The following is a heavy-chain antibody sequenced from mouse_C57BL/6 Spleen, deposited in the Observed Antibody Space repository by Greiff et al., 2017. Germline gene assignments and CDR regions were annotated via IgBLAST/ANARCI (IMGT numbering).Heavy chain of an antibody. V-gene: IGHV1-39*01. CDR2: INPNYGNT. CDR1: GYSFTDYN. Sequence: EVKLQQSGPELVKPAASVKISCKASGYSFTDYNMNWVKQRNGKSLAWIGVINPNYGNTSYNQPFKGKATLTVDQSASTAYMQLSSLTSENSAVYYCATTYGISLFAYWGQGTLVTVSA. CDR3: ATTYGISLFAY. D-gene: IGHD1-1*01. J-gene: IGHJ3*01.